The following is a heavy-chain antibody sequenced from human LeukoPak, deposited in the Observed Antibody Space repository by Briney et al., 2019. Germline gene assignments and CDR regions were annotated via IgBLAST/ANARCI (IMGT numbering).Heavy chain of an antibody. Sequence: SETLSLTCAVYGGSFSGYYWSWIRQPPGKGLEWIGEIDHSGSTNYNPSLKSRVTISVDTSKNQFSLKLGSVTAADSAVYYCAALPAGGNSPDYWGQGTLVTVSS. D-gene: IGHD4-23*01. J-gene: IGHJ4*02. CDR1: GGSFSGYY. CDR2: IDHSGST. V-gene: IGHV4-34*01. CDR3: AALPAGGNSPDY.